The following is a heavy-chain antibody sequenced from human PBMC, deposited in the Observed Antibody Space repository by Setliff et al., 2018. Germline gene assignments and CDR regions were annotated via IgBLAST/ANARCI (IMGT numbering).Heavy chain of an antibody. V-gene: IGHV7-4-1*02. CDR1: GYTFTSYA. J-gene: IGHJ5*02. CDR2: INTNTGNP. Sequence: ASVKVSCKASGYTFTSYAMNWVRQAPGQGLEWMGWINTNTGNPTYAQGFTGRFVFSSDTSVSTAYLQISSLKAEDTAVYYCARDIVVVPAAILLSFPGQSGWFDPWGQGTLVTVSS. D-gene: IGHD2-2*02. CDR3: ARDIVVVPAAILLSFPGQSGWFDP.